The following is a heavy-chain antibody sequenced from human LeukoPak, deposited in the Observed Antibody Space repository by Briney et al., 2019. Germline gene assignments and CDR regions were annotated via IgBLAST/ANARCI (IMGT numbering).Heavy chain of an antibody. D-gene: IGHD5-24*01. V-gene: IGHV3-30*18. CDR1: GFTFSSYG. CDR2: ISYDGSTK. J-gene: IGHJ4*02. Sequence: GRSLRLSCAASGFTFSSYGMHWVRQAPGKGLEWVSVISYDGSTKYYADSVQGRFTISRDNSKNTLYLQMSSLRAEDTAVYYCAKVPSKMTTRTFGSWGRGTLVTVSS. CDR3: AKVPSKMTTRTFGS.